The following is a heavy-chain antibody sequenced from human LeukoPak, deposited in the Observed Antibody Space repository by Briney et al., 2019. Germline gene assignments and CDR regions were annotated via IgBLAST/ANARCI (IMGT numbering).Heavy chain of an antibody. CDR1: GGSISSSNYY. D-gene: IGHD3-22*01. J-gene: IGHJ4*02. Sequence: SETLSLTCTVSGGSISSSNYYWGWIRQPPGKGLEWVGSFYYRGNTYYNPSLKSRVTISVDTSKNQFSLKLSSVTAADTTVYFCARYKISDSSFDYWGQGTLVTVSS. V-gene: IGHV4-39*01. CDR3: ARYKISDSSFDY. CDR2: FYYRGNT.